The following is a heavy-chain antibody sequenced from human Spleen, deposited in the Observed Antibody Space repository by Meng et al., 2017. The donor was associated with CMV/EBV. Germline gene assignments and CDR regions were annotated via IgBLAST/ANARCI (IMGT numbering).Heavy chain of an antibody. V-gene: IGHV4-34*01. J-gene: IGHJ4*02. CDR2: INHSGST. D-gene: IGHD1-26*01. CDR3: ATVWSGSYRFDY. Sequence: QVQLQQWGAGLLKPSETLSLTCVVYGGSFSGYYWSWIRQPPGKGLEWIGEINHSGSTNYNPSLKSRVTISVDTSKNQFSLKLSSVTAADTAVYYCATVWSGSYRFDYWGQGTLVTVSS. CDR1: GGSFSGYY.